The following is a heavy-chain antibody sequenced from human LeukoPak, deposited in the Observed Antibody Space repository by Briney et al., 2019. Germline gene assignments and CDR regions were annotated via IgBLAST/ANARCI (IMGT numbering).Heavy chain of an antibody. D-gene: IGHD1-26*01. Sequence: PSETLSLTCTVSGGSISSSNYYWGWIRQPPGKGLEWIGEINHSGSTNYNPSLKSRVTISVDTSKNQFSLKLSSVTAADTAVYYCARLVDGDAFDIWGQGTMVTVSS. CDR3: ARLVDGDAFDI. J-gene: IGHJ3*02. CDR1: GGSISSSNYY. CDR2: INHSGST. V-gene: IGHV4-39*07.